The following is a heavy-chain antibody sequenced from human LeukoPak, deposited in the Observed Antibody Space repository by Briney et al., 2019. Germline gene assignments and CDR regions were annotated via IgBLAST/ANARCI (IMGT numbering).Heavy chain of an antibody. CDR2: ISLSGLT. CDR3: SRESGAFSPFGY. J-gene: IGHJ4*02. D-gene: IGHD1-26*01. Sequence: PSGTLSLTCGVSDGSISSTNWWSWVRPPPGQGLEWIGEISLSGLTNYNPSLKSRVTMSLDKSKNHLSLNLTSVTAADTAVYYCSRESGAFSPFGYWGQGTLVTVSS. V-gene: IGHV4-4*02. CDR1: DGSISSTNW.